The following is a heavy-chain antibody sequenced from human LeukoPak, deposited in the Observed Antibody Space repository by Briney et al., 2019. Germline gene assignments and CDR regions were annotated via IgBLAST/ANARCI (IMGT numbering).Heavy chain of an antibody. J-gene: IGHJ5*02. D-gene: IGHD2-2*01. CDR3: ARAKRGSCSSTSCYWFDP. Sequence: GASVKVSCKASGYTFTGYYMHWVRQAPGQGLEWMGWINPNSGGTNYAQKFQGRVTMTRDTSISTAYMELSRLRSDDTAVYYCARAKRGSCSSTSCYWFDPWGQGTLVTVSS. CDR2: INPNSGGT. CDR1: GYTFTGYY. V-gene: IGHV1-2*02.